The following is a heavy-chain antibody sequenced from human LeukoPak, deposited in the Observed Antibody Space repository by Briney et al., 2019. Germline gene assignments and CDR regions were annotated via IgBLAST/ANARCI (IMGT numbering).Heavy chain of an antibody. V-gene: IGHV3-21*01. CDR3: ARDVAYCGGDCYSFCDY. J-gene: IGHJ4*02. CDR2: ISSSSSYI. CDR1: GFTFSSYS. Sequence: GGSLRLSCAGSGFTFSSYSMNWVRQAPGKGLEWVSSISSSSSYIYYADSVKGRFTISRDNAKNSLYLQMNSLRAEDTAVYYCARDVAYCGGDCYSFCDYWGQGTLVTVSS. D-gene: IGHD2-21*02.